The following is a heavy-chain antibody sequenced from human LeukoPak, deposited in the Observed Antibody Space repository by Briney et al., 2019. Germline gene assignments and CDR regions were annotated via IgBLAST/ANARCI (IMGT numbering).Heavy chain of an antibody. J-gene: IGHJ4*02. CDR1: GFTFNNYD. V-gene: IGHV3-13*04. Sequence: GGSLRLSCAASGFTFNNYDMHWVRQATGKGLEWVSAIHTAGDTYYSGSAKGRFTISRENAKNSLFLQMNSLRAGDTAVYYCARGTCSSGSCYKALNSWGQGTLVTVSS. CDR2: IHTAGDT. CDR3: ARGTCSSGSCYKALNS. D-gene: IGHD2-2*02.